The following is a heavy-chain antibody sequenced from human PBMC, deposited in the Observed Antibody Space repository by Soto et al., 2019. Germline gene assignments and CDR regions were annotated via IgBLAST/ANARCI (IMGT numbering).Heavy chain of an antibody. CDR1: GFTFSDRY. Sequence: GGSLRLSCAASGFTFSDRYMDWVRQAPGKGLEWVGRIRNKANKFTTEYGASVRGRFTISRDDSENSVYLQMDSLKIEDTAVYYCARVEMDVWGKGTTVTVSS. CDR2: IRNKANKFTT. J-gene: IGHJ6*04. V-gene: IGHV3-72*01. CDR3: ARVEMDV.